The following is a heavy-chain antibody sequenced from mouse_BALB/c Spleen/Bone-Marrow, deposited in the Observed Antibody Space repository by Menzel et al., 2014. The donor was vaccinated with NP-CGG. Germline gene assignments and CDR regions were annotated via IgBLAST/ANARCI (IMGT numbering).Heavy chain of an antibody. CDR3: ARVYYGNLDY. J-gene: IGHJ2*01. D-gene: IGHD2-1*01. Sequence: QVQPKESGAELVRPGSSVKISCKASGYTFTNFWMNWVKQRPGQGLEWIGQIHPGDGDTNNNGKFKGKATLTTDKSSSTGYMQLSSLSSEDSAVYFRARVYYGNLDYWGQGTTLTVSS. CDR2: IHPGDGDT. CDR1: GYTFTNFW. V-gene: IGHV1-80*01.